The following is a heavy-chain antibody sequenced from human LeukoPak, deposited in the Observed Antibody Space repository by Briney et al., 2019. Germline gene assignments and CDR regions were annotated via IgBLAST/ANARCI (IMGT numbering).Heavy chain of an antibody. V-gene: IGHV3-21*01. CDR2: ISSSSSYI. CDR3: ARVVTAHMDV. Sequence: GGSLRLSCAASGFTFSSYSMNWVRQAPGKGLEWVSAISSSSSYIYYADSVKGRFTISRDNAKNSLYLQMNSLRAEDTAVYYCARVVTAHMDVWGQGTTVTVSS. D-gene: IGHD2-21*02. J-gene: IGHJ6*02. CDR1: GFTFSSYS.